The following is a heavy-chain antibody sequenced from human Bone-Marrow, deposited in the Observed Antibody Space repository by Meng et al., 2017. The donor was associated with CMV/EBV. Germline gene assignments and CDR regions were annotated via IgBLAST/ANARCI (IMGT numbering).Heavy chain of an antibody. CDR1: GYTFTTYY. J-gene: IGHJ4*02. CDR3: ARAKTYCSGGSCYLILVDY. V-gene: IGHV1-46*01. Sequence: ASVKVSCKASGYTFTTYYIYWVRQAPGQGLEWMGIINPSGGSTSYAQKFQGRVTMTRDTSTSTVYMELSSLRSEDTAVYYCARAKTYCSGGSCYLILVDYWGQGTLVTVSS. D-gene: IGHD2-15*01. CDR2: INPSGGST.